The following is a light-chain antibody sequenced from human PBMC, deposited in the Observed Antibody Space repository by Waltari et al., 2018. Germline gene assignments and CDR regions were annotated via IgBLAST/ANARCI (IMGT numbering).Light chain of an antibody. Sequence: SYVVTQPSSVSVAPGPTATPTCGGHKIGGKSVRGYQPKPGQAPGLVMYVDRDRPPGIPERFSGSNSGNTAALTISGVEAEDEADYYCQVWDSPNDDWVFGGGTTLTVL. CDR2: VDR. CDR1: KIGGKS. J-gene: IGLJ3*02. CDR3: QVWDSPNDDWV. V-gene: IGLV3-21*02.